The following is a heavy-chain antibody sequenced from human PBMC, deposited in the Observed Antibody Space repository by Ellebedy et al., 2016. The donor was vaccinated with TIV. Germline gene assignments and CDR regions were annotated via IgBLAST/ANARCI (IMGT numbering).Heavy chain of an antibody. CDR3: ARGPLTTVHY. J-gene: IGHJ4*02. V-gene: IGHV3-30-3*01. CDR1: GFTFSSYA. Sequence: GESLKISCVASGFTFSSYAMHWVRQAPGKGLEWVAVISYDGYNKYYADSVKGRFTISRDNSKNTLYLQMNSLRAEDTALYYFARGPLTTVHYWGQGTLVTVSS. CDR2: ISYDGYNK. D-gene: IGHD4-17*01.